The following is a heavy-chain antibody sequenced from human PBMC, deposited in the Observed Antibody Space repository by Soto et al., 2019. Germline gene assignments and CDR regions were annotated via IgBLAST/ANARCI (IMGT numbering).Heavy chain of an antibody. CDR2: ISYDGSNK. D-gene: IGHD3-22*01. J-gene: IGHJ4*02. V-gene: IGHV3-30-3*01. CDR3: ARGQVVYDSSGYYYFDY. Sequence: QVQLVESGGGVVQPGRSLRLSCAASGFTFSSYAMHWVRQAPGKGLEWVAVISYDGSNKYYADSVKGRFTISRDKAKNTLYLQMNSLRAEDTAVYYCARGQVVYDSSGYYYFDYWGQGTLVTVSS. CDR1: GFTFSSYA.